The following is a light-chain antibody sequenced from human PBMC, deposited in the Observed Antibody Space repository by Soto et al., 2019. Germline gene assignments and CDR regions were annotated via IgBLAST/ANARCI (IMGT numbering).Light chain of an antibody. CDR3: QQTYSTPLT. Sequence: DIQMTQSPSSLSASVGDGVTITCRASQSVSSHLNWYQQRPGKAPRLLIYAASILQSGVPSRFNGSGSGPNFTLTISSLQPDDFATYYCQQTYSTPLTIGGGTKVEIK. CDR2: AAS. J-gene: IGKJ4*01. V-gene: IGKV1-39*01. CDR1: QSVSSH.